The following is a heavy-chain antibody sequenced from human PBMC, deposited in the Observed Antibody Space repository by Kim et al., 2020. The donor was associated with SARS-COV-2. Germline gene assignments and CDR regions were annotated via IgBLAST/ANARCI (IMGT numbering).Heavy chain of an antibody. CDR2: IRSKAYGGTT. J-gene: IGHJ4*02. V-gene: IGHV3-49*03. CDR3: TTFHYDFWSGYFGDY. CDR1: GFTFGDYA. D-gene: IGHD3-3*01. Sequence: GGSLRLSCTASGFTFGDYAMSWFRQAPGKGLEWVGFIRSKAYGGTTEYAASVKGRFTISRDDSKSIAYLQMNSLKTEDTAVYYSTTFHYDFWSGYFGDYWGQGTLVTVSS.